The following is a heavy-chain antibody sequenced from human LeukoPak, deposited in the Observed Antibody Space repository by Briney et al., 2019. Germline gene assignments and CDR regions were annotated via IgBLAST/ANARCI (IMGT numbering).Heavy chain of an antibody. D-gene: IGHD1-26*01. V-gene: IGHV1-2*02. CDR3: ARDWEGLGEYWYFDL. CDR2: INPNCGGT. CDR1: GYTFTGYY. J-gene: IGHJ2*01. Sequence: VSVKVSCKASGYTFTGYYMHWVRQAPGQGLEWMGWINPNCGGTNYAQKFQGRVTMTRDTSISTAYMELSRLRSDDTAVYYCARDWEGLGEYWYFDLWGRGTLVSVSS.